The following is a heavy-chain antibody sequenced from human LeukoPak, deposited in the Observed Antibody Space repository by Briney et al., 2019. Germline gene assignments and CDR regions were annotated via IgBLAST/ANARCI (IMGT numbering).Heavy chain of an antibody. CDR2: IWYDGSNK. J-gene: IGHJ4*02. Sequence: GMSLRLSCAASGFTFSSYGMHWVRQAPGKGLEWVAVIWYDGSNKYYADSVKGRFTISRDNSKNTLYLQMNSLRAEDTAVYYCAKDRVRYDYIWGSYRVPLPDYWGQGTLLTVSS. CDR1: GFTFSSYG. CDR3: AKDRVRYDYIWGSYRVPLPDY. D-gene: IGHD3-16*02. V-gene: IGHV3-33*06.